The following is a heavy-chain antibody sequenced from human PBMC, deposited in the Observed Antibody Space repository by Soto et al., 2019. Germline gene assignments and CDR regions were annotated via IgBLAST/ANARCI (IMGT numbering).Heavy chain of an antibody. V-gene: IGHV4-30-2*01. CDR1: GGSISSGGYS. Sequence: SETLSLTCAVSGGSISSGGYSWSWIRQPPGKGLEWIGYVYHSGSTYYNPSLKSRVTISVDRSKNQFSLKLSSVTAADTAVYYCATVAATRSFDYWGQGTLVTVSS. J-gene: IGHJ4*02. D-gene: IGHD2-15*01. CDR3: ATVAATRSFDY. CDR2: VYHSGST.